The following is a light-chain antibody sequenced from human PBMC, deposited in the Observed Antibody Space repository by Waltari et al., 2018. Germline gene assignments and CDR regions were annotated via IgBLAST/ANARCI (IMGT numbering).Light chain of an antibody. CDR2: GNSDGTR. CDR3: QTGGHGTWV. V-gene: IGLV4-69*01. J-gene: IGLJ3*02. Sequence: QLVLTQSPSASASLGASIKLTCTLSSGHSSNIIAWLQQQPERGPRYLMKGNSDGTRSKGDDIPGRFSGSSSGAERYLTISSLQSEDEADYYCQTGGHGTWVFGGGTKVTVL. CDR1: SGHSSNI.